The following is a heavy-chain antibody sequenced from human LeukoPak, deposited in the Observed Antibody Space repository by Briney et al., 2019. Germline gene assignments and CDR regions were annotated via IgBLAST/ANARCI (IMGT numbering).Heavy chain of an antibody. V-gene: IGHV3-23*01. CDR3: AKDDAWLQFGE. CDR1: GFTFSSHG. CDR2: ISPRGDIT. D-gene: IGHD5-24*01. J-gene: IGHJ4*02. Sequence: GGSLGLSCAASGFTFSSHGMNWVRQAPGKGLEWVSGISPRGDITYYADSVKGRFTISRDNSKNTLYLEVISLTVEDTAVYYCAKDDAWLQFGEWSQGTLVTVSS.